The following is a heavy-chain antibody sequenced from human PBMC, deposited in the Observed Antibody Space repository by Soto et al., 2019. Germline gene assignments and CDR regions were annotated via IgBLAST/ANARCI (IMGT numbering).Heavy chain of an antibody. CDR1: GGSLSGYY. CDR2: IYYAGTT. CDR3: TRLGGFYHALDS. D-gene: IGHD3-22*01. V-gene: IGHV4-59*08. J-gene: IGHJ4*02. Sequence: SETLSLTCSISGGSLSGYYWTWTRQPPGKGLEWIGYIYYAGTTTYNPSLKNRVTISLDTPKNHFSLKMDSVTAADTAVYYCTRLGGFYHALDSWGQGVLVTVS.